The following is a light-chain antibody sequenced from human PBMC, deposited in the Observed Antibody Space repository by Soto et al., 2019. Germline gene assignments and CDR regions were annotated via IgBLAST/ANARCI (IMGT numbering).Light chain of an antibody. CDR2: DVS. J-gene: IGLJ1*01. CDR3: SSYTSSSILYF. Sequence: QSVLTQPASVSGSPGQSITISCTGTSSDVGGYNYVSWYQQHPGKAPKLMIYDVSNRPSGVSNRFSGSKSGNTASLTISGLQAEDEADYYCSSYTSSSILYFFGTGTKVTV. CDR1: SSDVGGYNY. V-gene: IGLV2-14*01.